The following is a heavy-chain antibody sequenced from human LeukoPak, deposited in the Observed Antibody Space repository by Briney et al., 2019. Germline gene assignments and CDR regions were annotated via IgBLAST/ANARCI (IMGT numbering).Heavy chain of an antibody. D-gene: IGHD4-11*01. CDR1: GGSFSSSA. CDR2: NIPIFGTA. Sequence: ASVTVSCKASGGSFSSSAISWVREAPGQGLEWMGGNIPIFGTANYAQKFQGSVTITADESTSTAYLELSILSCEASDVDYCASGSSSLGYYVSYSNVRLKRVTVADS. J-gene: IGHJ5*01. CDR3: ASGSSSLGYYVSYSNVRLKRVTVADS. V-gene: IGHV1-69*01.